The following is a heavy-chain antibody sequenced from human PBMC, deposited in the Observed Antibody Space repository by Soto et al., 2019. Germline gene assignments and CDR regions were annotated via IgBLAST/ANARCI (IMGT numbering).Heavy chain of an antibody. CDR3: ARPWIAVAGTLCFYLVC. V-gene: IGHV3-33*01. J-gene: IGHJ4*02. CDR1: GFTFSSYG. Sequence: GGSLRLSCAASGFTFSSYGMHWVRQAPGKGLEWVAVIWCDGSNKYYADSVKGRFTISRDNSKNTLYLQMNSLRAEDTAVYYCARPWIAVAGTLCFYLVCGRPGSLVIASS. CDR2: IWCDGSNK. D-gene: IGHD6-19*01.